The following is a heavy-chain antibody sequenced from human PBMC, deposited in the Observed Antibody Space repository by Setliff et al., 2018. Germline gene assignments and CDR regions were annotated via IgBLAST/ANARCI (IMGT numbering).Heavy chain of an antibody. Sequence: SETLSLTCSVAGGSMTDFFWHWFRRPPGKGLEWIGYIYTKGGTNYSPSLKSRVTMSVDRSRNQFSLKLSSVTAADTAVYYCARARYCSGGRCYWTWLDSWAQGTLVTVS. J-gene: IGHJ5*01. CDR3: ARARYCSGGRCYWTWLDS. CDR1: GGSMTDFF. V-gene: IGHV4-4*08. D-gene: IGHD2-15*01. CDR2: IYTKGGT.